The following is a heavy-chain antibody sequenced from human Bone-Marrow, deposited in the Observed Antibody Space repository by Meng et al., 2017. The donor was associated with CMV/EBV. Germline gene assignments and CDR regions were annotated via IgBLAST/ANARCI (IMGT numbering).Heavy chain of an antibody. CDR2: IIPIFGTA. V-gene: IGHV1-69*05. CDR1: GGTFSSYA. D-gene: IGHD2-2*01. Sequence: SVKVSCKASGGTFSSYAISWVRQAPGQGLEWMGGIIPIFGTANYAQKFQGRVTITTDESTSTAYMELSSLRSEDTAVYYCARSELRPIRDIVVVPAAPYGMDVCGQGTTVTVSS. CDR3: ARSELRPIRDIVVVPAAPYGMDV. J-gene: IGHJ6*02.